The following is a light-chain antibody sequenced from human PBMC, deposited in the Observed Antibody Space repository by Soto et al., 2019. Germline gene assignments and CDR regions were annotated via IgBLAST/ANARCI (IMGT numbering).Light chain of an antibody. CDR1: QSGRSY. V-gene: IGKV3-20*01. J-gene: IGKJ4*01. CDR3: HQDGLSH. CDR2: GAS. Sequence: GTLSSSTFDIATLFCRASQSGRSYLAWYQQKPGQAPRLLIYGASSRATGIPDRFSGSGSGTDFTLTCSRLEPENFAVYYCHQDGLSHFGGGTKVEIK.